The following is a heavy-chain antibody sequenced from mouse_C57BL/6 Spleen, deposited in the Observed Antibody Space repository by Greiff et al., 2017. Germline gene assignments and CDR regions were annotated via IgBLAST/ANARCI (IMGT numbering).Heavy chain of an antibody. CDR3: ARDGYLYFDV. J-gene: IGHJ1*03. CDR1: GFNIKDYY. Sequence: EVQLQQSGAELVKPGASVKLSCTASGFNIKDYYMHWVKQRTEQGLEWIGRIDPEDGETKYAPTFQGKATITADTSSNTAYLQLSSLTSEDTAVYYCARDGYLYFDVWGTGTTVTVSS. V-gene: IGHV14-2*01. D-gene: IGHD2-3*01. CDR2: IDPEDGET.